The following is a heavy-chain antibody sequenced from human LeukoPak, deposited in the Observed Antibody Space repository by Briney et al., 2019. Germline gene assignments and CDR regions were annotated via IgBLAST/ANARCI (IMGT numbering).Heavy chain of an antibody. D-gene: IGHD5-18*01. J-gene: IGHJ6*03. CDR2: TYHSGGG. V-gene: IGHV4-4*02. CDR3: ARHGGRGYSYGYGRVRYYMDV. CDR1: GGSLNGTEW. Sequence: PSGTLSLTCAVSGGSLNGTEWWNWVRQPPGKGLEWIGETYHSGGGNYNPSLKSRVAISVDKSKNEISLMLTSVTAADTAVYFCARHGGRGYSYGYGRVRYYMDVWGKGTTVTVSS.